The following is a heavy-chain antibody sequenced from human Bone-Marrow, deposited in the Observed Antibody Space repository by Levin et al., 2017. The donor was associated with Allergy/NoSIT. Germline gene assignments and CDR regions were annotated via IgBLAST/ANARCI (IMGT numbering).Heavy chain of an antibody. V-gene: IGHV1-69*04. CDR3: AKVGCSGSFCYFDD. J-gene: IGHJ4*02. CDR1: GGAFGTYA. Sequence: AASVKVSCTASGGAFGTYAVSWVRQAPGQGLEWVGRIIPIDGRTNYAQRVQGRVAISADTFTKTTYMELSSLRSEDTAVYFCAKVGCSGSFCYFDDWGQGTLVTVSS. D-gene: IGHD2-15*01. CDR2: IIPIDGRT.